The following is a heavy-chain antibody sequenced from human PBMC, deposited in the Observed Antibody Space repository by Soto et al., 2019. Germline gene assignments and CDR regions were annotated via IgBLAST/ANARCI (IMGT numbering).Heavy chain of an antibody. D-gene: IGHD3-22*01. CDR3: ARGDHYYDSSGSYPGDY. V-gene: IGHV1-69*02. CDR2: IIPILGIA. CDR1: GGTFSSYT. Sequence: SVKVSCKASGGTFSSYTISWVRQAPGQGLEWMGRIIPILGIANYAQKFQGRVTTTADKSTSTAYMELSSLRSEDTAVYYCARGDHYYDSSGSYPGDYWG. J-gene: IGHJ4*01.